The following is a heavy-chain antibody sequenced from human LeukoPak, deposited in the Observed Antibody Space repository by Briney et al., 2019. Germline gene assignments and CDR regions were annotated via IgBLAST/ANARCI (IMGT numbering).Heavy chain of an antibody. J-gene: IGHJ4*02. D-gene: IGHD6-19*01. CDR1: GCSISSYN. CDR2: IYYSGST. Sequence: PTETQSLTCTVPGCSISSYNGSWIRQPPGKGLEWIGYIYYSGSTNYNPSLKSRVTISVDTSKNQFSLKLSSVTAADTAVYYCARIAVAGSYYFDYWGQGTLVTVSS. V-gene: IGHV4-59*08. CDR3: ARIAVAGSYYFDY.